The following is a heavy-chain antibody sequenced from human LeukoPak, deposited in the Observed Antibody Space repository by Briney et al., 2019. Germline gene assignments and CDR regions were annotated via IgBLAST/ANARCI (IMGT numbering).Heavy chain of an antibody. CDR3: AKTIYGGNSHFDY. V-gene: IGHV3-23*01. J-gene: IGHJ4*02. D-gene: IGHD4-23*01. CDR1: APTFSICA. CDR2: FSGTAGNT. Sequence: GGCLRPSCAASAPTFSICAMSWVPQAPGKGLGWLSVFSGTAGNTYYADSVKGRFTISRDNYKNTLFLQMNSLRAEDTAVYYCAKTIYGGNSHFDYWGQGILVTVSS.